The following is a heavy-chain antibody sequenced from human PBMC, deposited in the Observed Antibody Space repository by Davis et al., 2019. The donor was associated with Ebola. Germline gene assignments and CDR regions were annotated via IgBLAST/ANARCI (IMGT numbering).Heavy chain of an antibody. J-gene: IGHJ6*02. CDR2: IRSKANSYAT. V-gene: IGHV3-73*01. CDR1: GFTFSGSA. D-gene: IGHD2-2*01. CDR3: ARDPIVVVPAAITYYYYGMDV. Sequence: GGSLRLSCAASGFTFSGSAMHWVRQASGKGLEWVGRIRSKANSYATAYAASVKGRFTISRDDSKNTAYLQMNSLKTEDTAVYYCARDPIVVVPAAITYYYYGMDVWGQGTTVTVSS.